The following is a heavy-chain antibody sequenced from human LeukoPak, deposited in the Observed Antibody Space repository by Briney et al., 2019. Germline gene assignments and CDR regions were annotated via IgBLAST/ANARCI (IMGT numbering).Heavy chain of an antibody. CDR1: GYSFTGYY. CDR3: ARDWELPLDY. J-gene: IGHJ4*02. V-gene: IGHV1-2*02. CDR2: INPNSGGT. Sequence: ASVKVSCKASGYSFTGYYMHWVRQSPGQGLEWMGWINPNSGGTTYAQKFQGRVTMTRDTSISTAYMELSRLRSDDTAVYYCARDWELPLDYWGQGTLVTVSS. D-gene: IGHD1-26*01.